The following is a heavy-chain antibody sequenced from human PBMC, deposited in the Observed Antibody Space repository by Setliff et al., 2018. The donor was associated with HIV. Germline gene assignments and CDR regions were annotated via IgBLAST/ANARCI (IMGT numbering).Heavy chain of an antibody. V-gene: IGHV4-38-2*02. CDR3: ARVPTSSWYVTTQRTKEYFHH. CDR2: IFHSGTT. D-gene: IGHD6-13*01. J-gene: IGHJ1*01. Sequence: LETLSLTCIVSGSSMTGRYIWGWFRQPPGKGLQWIGNIFHSGTTRYNVSLESRLTLSVDTSRNQFSLRLSSVTAADTAIYYCARVPTSSWYVTTQRTKEYFHHWGQGTLVTVSS. CDR1: GSSMTGRYI.